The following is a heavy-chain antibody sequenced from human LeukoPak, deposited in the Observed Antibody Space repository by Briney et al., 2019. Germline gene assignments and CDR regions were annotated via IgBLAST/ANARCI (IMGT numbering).Heavy chain of an antibody. V-gene: IGHV4-34*01. J-gene: IGHJ6*02. Sequence: PSETLSLTCAVYGGSFSGYYWSWIRQPPGKGLEWIGEINHSGSTNYNPSLKSRVTISVDTSKNQFSLKLSSVTAADTAAYYCARGRRRIRPYYYGMDVWGQGTTVTVSS. CDR1: GGSFSGYY. CDR2: INHSGST. CDR3: ARGRRRIRPYYYGMDV. D-gene: IGHD5-18*01.